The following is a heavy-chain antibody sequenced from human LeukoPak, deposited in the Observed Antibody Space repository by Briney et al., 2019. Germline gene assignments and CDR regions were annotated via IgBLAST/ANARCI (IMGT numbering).Heavy chain of an antibody. CDR3: ARDAGYFDWLYVLDY. D-gene: IGHD3-9*01. CDR1: GFTFSSYG. CDR2: IRYDGSNK. Sequence: PGGSLRLSCAASGFTFSSYGMHWVRQAPGKGPEWVAFIRYDGSNKYYADSVKGRFTISRDNSKNTLYLQMNSLRAEDTAVYYCARDAGYFDWLYVLDYWGQGTLVTVSS. J-gene: IGHJ4*02. V-gene: IGHV3-30*02.